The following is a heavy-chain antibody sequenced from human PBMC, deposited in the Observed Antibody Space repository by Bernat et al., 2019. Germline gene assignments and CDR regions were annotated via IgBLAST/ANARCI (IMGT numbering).Heavy chain of an antibody. CDR2: INPNSGGT. V-gene: IGHV1-2*04. CDR3: ARMGLVATIVEEYYYYGMDV. Sequence: QVQLVQSGAEVKKPGASVKVSCKASGYTFTGYYMHWVRQAPGQGLEWMGWINPNSGGTNYAQKFQGWVTMTRDTSISTAYMELSRLRSDDTAVYYCARMGLVATIVEEYYYYGMDVWGQGTTVTVSS. J-gene: IGHJ6*02. CDR1: GYTFTGYY. D-gene: IGHD5-12*01.